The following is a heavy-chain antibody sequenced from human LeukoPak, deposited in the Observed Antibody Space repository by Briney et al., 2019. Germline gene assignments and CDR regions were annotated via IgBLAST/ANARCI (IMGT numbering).Heavy chain of an antibody. V-gene: IGHV4-39*07. D-gene: IGHD3-3*01. CDR3: ARGSYIISSGYYRPFDN. CDR2: IYYSGST. Sequence: SETLSLTCTVSGGSISGSSYYWGWIRQPPGKGLEWIGSIYYSGSTYYNPALKSRVSISVDTSKSQFSLRLSSVTAADTATYFCARGSYIISSGYYRPFDNWGQGIRVIVSS. CDR1: GGSISGSSYY. J-gene: IGHJ4*02.